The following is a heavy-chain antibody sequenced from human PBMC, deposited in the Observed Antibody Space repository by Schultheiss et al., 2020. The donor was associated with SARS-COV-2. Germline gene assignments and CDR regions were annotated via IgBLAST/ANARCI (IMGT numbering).Heavy chain of an antibody. J-gene: IGHJ6*02. V-gene: IGHV4-38-2*01. CDR2: INHSGST. CDR3: ARGGTAWAYYYYGMDV. Sequence: SETLSLTCAVSGGSISSGYYWGWIRQPPGKGLEWIGEINHSGSTNYNPSLKSRVTISVDTSKNQFSLKLISVTAADTAVYYCARGGTAWAYYYYGMDVWGQGTTVTVSS. D-gene: IGHD2-21*02. CDR1: GGSISSGYY.